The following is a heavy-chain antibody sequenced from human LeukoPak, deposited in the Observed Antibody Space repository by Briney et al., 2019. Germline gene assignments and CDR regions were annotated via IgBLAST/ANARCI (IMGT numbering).Heavy chain of an antibody. D-gene: IGHD5-12*01. J-gene: IGHJ4*02. CDR3: ARHYDLDY. CDR2: MNPNSGNT. CDR1: GYTLTELS. Sequence: GASVKASCKVSGYTLTELSIHWVRQATGQGLEWMGWMNPNSGNTGYAQKFQGRVTITRNTSISTAYMELSSLRSEDTAVYYCARHYDLDYWGQGTLVTVSS. V-gene: IGHV1-8*03.